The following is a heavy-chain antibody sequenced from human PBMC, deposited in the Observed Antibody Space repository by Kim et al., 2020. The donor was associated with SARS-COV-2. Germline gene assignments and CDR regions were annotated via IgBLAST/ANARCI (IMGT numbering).Heavy chain of an antibody. Sequence: YADSVKGRFTISRDNSKNTLYLQMSSLRAEDTAVYYCARAWGGYNSLDYWGQGTLVTVSS. J-gene: IGHJ4*02. D-gene: IGHD5-12*01. CDR3: ARAWGGYNSLDY. V-gene: IGHV3-30*15.